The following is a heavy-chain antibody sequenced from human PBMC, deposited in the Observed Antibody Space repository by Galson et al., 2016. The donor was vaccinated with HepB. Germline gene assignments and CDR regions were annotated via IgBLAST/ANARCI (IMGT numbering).Heavy chain of an antibody. CDR2: TYYRSKWYN. CDR1: GDSVSSVAAI. V-gene: IGHV6-1*01. D-gene: IGHD4/OR15-4a*01. CDR3: ARAGAGNAAGLFDT. Sequence: CAISGDSVSSVAAIWNWMRQSPSGGPEWLGRTYYRSKWYNEGAPSVKGRITISPDTSKNQFSLQLSSVTPEDTAIYYCARAGAGNAAGLFDTWGQGTPVTVSS. J-gene: IGHJ5*02.